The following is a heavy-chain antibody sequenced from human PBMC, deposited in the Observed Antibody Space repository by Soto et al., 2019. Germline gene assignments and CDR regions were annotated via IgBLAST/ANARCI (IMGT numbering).Heavy chain of an antibody. CDR1: GYTFTNYA. Sequence: QVQLVQSGAEVKKPGASVKVSCKASGYTFTNYAMHWVRQAPGQRLEWMGWIIAGNGNTKYSQNFQGRVTITGDTSASTAYMELSSLRSEDTAVYYCARDGGDYFPYFDSWGQGTLVTVSS. J-gene: IGHJ4*02. D-gene: IGHD4-17*01. CDR3: ARDGGDYFPYFDS. CDR2: IIAGNGNT. V-gene: IGHV1-3*01.